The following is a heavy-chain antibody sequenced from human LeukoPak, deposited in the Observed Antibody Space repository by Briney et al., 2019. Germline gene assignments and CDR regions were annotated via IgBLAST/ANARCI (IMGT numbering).Heavy chain of an antibody. CDR3: TRDGVAAAEKLDY. V-gene: IGHV3-49*04. CDR1: GFTFSSYA. Sequence: GRSLRLSCAASGFTFSSYAMHWVRQAPGKGLEWVGFIRSKAYGGTTEYAASVKGRFTISRDDSKSIAYLQMNSLKTEDTAVYYCTRDGVAAAEKLDYWGQGTLVTVSS. D-gene: IGHD6-13*01. J-gene: IGHJ4*02. CDR2: IRSKAYGGTT.